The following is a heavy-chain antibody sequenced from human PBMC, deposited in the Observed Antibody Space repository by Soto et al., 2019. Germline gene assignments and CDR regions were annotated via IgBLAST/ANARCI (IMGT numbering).Heavy chain of an antibody. J-gene: IGHJ6*02. CDR2: INHSGST. V-gene: IGHV4-34*01. D-gene: IGHD3-9*01. CDR3: ARGGLTGYFLYGMDV. CDR1: GGSFSGYY. Sequence: SETLSLTCAVYGGSFSGYYWSWIRQPPGKGLEWIGEINHSGSTNYNPSLKSRVTISVDTSKSQFSLKLSSVTAADTAVYYCARGGLTGYFLYGMDVWGQGTTVTVSS.